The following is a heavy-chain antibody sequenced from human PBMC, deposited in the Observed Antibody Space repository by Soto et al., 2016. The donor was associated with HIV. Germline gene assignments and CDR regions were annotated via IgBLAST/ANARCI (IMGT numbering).Heavy chain of an antibody. Sequence: QVQLVQSGAEVKQPGASVKVSCKASGYIFTGYFMFWVRQAPGQGLEWIGWINPKNGVTDSAQKFQGRVTMTRDTSTTTVYMELSSLRSEDTAVYYCARDYRSEVPTGFQRYAFDIWAKGQWSPSLQ. V-gene: IGHV1-2*02. J-gene: IGHJ3*02. CDR2: INPKNGVT. CDR1: GYIFTGYF. D-gene: IGHD3-9*01. CDR3: ARDYRSEVPTGFQRYAFDI.